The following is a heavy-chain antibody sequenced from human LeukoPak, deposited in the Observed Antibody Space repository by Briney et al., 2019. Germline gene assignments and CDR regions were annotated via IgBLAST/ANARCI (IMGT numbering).Heavy chain of an antibody. CDR2: IIPIFGTA. J-gene: IGHJ3*02. CDR3: AKFRYSSSLFPFDI. V-gene: IGHV1-69*13. D-gene: IGHD6-13*01. Sequence: SVKVSCKASGGTFSSYAISWVRQAPGQGLEWMGGIIPIFGTANYAQKFQGRVTITADESTSTAYMELSSLRAEDTAVYYCAKFRYSSSLFPFDIWGQGTMVTVSS. CDR1: GGTFSSYA.